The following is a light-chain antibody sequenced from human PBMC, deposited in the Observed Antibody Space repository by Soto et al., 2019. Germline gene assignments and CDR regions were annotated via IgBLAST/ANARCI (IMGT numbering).Light chain of an antibody. V-gene: IGKV3-11*01. CDR1: QSVSSY. J-gene: IGKJ2*02. CDR2: DAS. CDR3: QQRRGT. Sequence: DILLTQSPAPLSLSPGERATLSCRASQSVSSYLACYQQKPGQAPRLLIYDASNRATGIRARFSGSGFGTDFTLTITSLEPEDFAVYYCQQRRGTFGQGTKLEIK.